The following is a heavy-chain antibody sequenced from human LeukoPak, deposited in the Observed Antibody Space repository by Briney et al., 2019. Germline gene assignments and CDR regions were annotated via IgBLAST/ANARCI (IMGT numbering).Heavy chain of an antibody. CDR3: ARVLDSSSSRYQSFNY. Sequence: GGSLRLSCAASGFTFSSYWMTWVRQTPGKGLEWVANIKQDESEKYYVDSVKGRFTISRDNAKNSLYLQMNRLKVEDTAVYYCARVLDSSSSRYQSFNYWGQGTLVSVSS. D-gene: IGHD2-15*01. CDR1: GFTFSSYW. J-gene: IGHJ4*02. CDR2: IKQDESEK. V-gene: IGHV3-7*01.